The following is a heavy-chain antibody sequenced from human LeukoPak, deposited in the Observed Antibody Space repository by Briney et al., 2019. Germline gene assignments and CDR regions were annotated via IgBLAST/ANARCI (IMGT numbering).Heavy chain of an antibody. V-gene: IGHV3-23*01. D-gene: IGHD6-13*01. CDR2: ISGSGGST. CDR3: ARGVSSSWPYYYYYYMDV. CDR1: GFTFSSYG. J-gene: IGHJ6*03. Sequence: GGTLRLSCAASGFTFSSYGMSWVRQAPGKGLEWVSAISGSGGSTYYADSVKGRFTISRDNSKNTLYLQMNSLRAEDTAVYYCARGVSSSWPYYYYYYMDVWGKGTTVTISS.